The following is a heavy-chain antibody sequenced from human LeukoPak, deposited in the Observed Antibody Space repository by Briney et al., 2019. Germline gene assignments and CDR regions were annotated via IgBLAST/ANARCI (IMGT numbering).Heavy chain of an antibody. CDR3: ARRGPPRTMLRGVKSGWFDP. CDR1: GGSSTNYF. V-gene: IGHV4-34*01. Sequence: SETLSLTCVLYGGSSTNYFWSWIRQPPGKGLEWIGEINRSASTNYNPSLKSRVTISIDTSKNQFSLRLSSVTTADTAVYYCARRGPPRTMLRGVKSGWFDPWGQGTLVTVSS. J-gene: IGHJ5*02. D-gene: IGHD3-10*01. CDR2: INRSAST.